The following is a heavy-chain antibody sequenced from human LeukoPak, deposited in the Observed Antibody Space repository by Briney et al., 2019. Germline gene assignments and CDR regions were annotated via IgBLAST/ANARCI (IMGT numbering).Heavy chain of an antibody. J-gene: IGHJ4*02. CDR1: GGSISSGGYY. V-gene: IGHV4-31*03. CDR2: IYYSGST. Sequence: PSETLSLTCTVSGGSISSGGYYWSWIRQHPGKGLEWIGYIYYSGSTYYNPSLKSRVTISVDTSKNQFSLKLSSVTAADTAVYYCAREKTHYYDSSGPFDYWGQGTLVTVSS. D-gene: IGHD3-22*01. CDR3: AREKTHYYDSSGPFDY.